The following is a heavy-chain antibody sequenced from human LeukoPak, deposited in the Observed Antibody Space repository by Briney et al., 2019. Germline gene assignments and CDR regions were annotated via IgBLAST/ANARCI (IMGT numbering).Heavy chain of an antibody. CDR1: GFTFSSYE. Sequence: GGSLRLSCAASGFTFSSYEMNWVRQAPGKGLEWVANIKQDGSEKYYLDSVKGRFTISRDNAKNSLYLQMDSLRAEDTAVYFCAKNGFQWRSCDFWGQGTLVTVSS. J-gene: IGHJ4*02. CDR2: IKQDGSEK. V-gene: IGHV3-7*01. CDR3: AKNGFQWRSCDF. D-gene: IGHD2-2*03.